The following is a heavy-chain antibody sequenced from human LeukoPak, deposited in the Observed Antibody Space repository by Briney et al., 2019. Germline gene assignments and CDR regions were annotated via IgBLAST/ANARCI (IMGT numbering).Heavy chain of an antibody. J-gene: IGHJ5*02. Sequence: SETLPLTCAVYGGSFSDYYWSWIRQPPGKGLEWIGEINHSGSTNYNPSLKSRVTISVDTSKNQFSLKLTSVTAADTAVYYCASSGIWGSYRNNWFDPWGQGTLVTVSS. CDR1: GGSFSDYY. V-gene: IGHV4-34*01. D-gene: IGHD3-16*02. CDR3: ASSGIWGSYRNNWFDP. CDR2: INHSGST.